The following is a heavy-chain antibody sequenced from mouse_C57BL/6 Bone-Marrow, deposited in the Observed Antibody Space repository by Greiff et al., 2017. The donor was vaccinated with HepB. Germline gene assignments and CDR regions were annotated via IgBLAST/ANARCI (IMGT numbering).Heavy chain of an antibody. Sequence: EVKLVESGAELVKPGASVKLSCTASGFNIKDYYMHWVKQRTEQGLEWIGRIDPEDGETKYAPKFQGKATITADTSSNTAYLQLSSLTSEDTAVYYCASPLDSSGYVPFAYWGQGTLVTVSA. V-gene: IGHV14-2*01. CDR2: IDPEDGET. CDR3: ASPLDSSGYVPFAY. CDR1: GFNIKDYY. D-gene: IGHD3-2*02. J-gene: IGHJ3*01.